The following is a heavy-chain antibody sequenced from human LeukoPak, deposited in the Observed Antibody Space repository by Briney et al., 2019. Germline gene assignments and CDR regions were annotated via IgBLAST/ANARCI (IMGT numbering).Heavy chain of an antibody. CDR2: INHSGST. CDR3: ARTGGVVVPAALPLDY. V-gene: IGHV4-34*01. CDR1: GGSFSGYY. D-gene: IGHD2-2*01. Sequence: SETLSLTCAVYGGSFSGYYWSWIRQPPGKGLEWIGEINHSGSTNYNPSLKRRVTIPVDTSKNQFSLKLSSVTAADTAVYYCARTGGVVVPAALPLDYWGQGTLVTVSS. J-gene: IGHJ4*02.